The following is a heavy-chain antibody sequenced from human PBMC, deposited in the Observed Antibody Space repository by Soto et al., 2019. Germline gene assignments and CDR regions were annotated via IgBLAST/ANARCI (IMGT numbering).Heavy chain of an antibody. J-gene: IGHJ3*02. V-gene: IGHV3-23*01. CDR2: ISGSGGST. Sequence: EVQLLQSGGGSVQPGGSLRVSCAGSGFTFSSYAMSWVRQAPGKGLEWVAAISGSGGSTFYADSVKGRFTISRDNSKNTLYLQLNSLRVEDTAVYYCAKGWPFRFPIVTVFGMVRDAFQIWGQGTGVTVSS. CDR3: AKGWPFRFPIVTVFGMVRDAFQI. D-gene: IGHD3-3*01. CDR1: GFTFSSYA.